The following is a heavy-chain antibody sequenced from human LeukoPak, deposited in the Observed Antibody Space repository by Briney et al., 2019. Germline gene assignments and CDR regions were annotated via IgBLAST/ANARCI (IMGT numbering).Heavy chain of an antibody. CDR1: GFTVSSNY. CDR2: IYSGGST. V-gene: IGHV3-66*01. CDR3: VKRGYYDSSGYYPGYYFDY. D-gene: IGHD3-22*01. Sequence: GGSLRLSCAASGFTVSSNYMSWVRQAPGKGLEWVSVIYSGGSTYYADSVKGRFTISRDNSKNTLYLQMSSLRAEDTAVYYCVKRGYYDSSGYYPGYYFDYWGQGTLVTVSS. J-gene: IGHJ4*02.